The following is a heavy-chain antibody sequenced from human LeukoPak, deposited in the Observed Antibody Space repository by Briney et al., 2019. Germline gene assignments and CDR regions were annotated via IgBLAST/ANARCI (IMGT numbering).Heavy chain of an antibody. CDR2: IWCDGSNK. V-gene: IGHV3-33*01. Sequence: PGGSLRLSCAASGFTFSSYGMHWVRQAPGKGLEWVAVIWCDGSNKYYADSVKGRFTISRDNSKNTLYLQMNSLRAEDTAVYYCAREGPNNWFDPWGQGTLVTVSS. CDR1: GFTFSSYG. J-gene: IGHJ5*02. CDR3: AREGPNNWFDP.